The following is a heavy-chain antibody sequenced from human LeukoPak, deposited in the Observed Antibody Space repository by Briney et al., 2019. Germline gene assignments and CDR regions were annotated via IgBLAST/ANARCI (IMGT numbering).Heavy chain of an antibody. CDR2: ISSNGGST. V-gene: IGHV3-64*01. CDR3: ARDRGYCSSTSCYPGTIDY. D-gene: IGHD2-2*03. CDR1: GFTFSSYA. J-gene: IGHJ4*02. Sequence: GGSLRLSCAASGFTFSSYAMHWVRQAPGKGLECISPISSNGGSTYYAYSVKGRFTISRDTSKNTLYIQMCSLRAEDMAVYYCARDRGYCSSTSCYPGTIDYWGQGTLVTVSS.